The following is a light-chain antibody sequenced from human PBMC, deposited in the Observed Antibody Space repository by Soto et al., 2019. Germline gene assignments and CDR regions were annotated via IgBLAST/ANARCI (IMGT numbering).Light chain of an antibody. V-gene: IGLV1-44*01. CDR1: STNIGSNS. CDR3: AAWDDSLNGYV. CDR2: SND. Sequence: QSALTQPPSASGTPGQTVTISCSGSSTNIGSNSVNWYQQLPGTAPNLLIYSNDRRPSGVPVRFSGSKSGTSASLAISGFQSEDEADYYCAAWDDSLNGYVFGTGTKVTVL. J-gene: IGLJ1*01.